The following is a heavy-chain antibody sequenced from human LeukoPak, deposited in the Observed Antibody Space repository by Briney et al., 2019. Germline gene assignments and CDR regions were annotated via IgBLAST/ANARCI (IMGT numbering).Heavy chain of an antibody. CDR1: GFIFRSYE. D-gene: IGHD7-27*01. J-gene: IGHJ4*02. CDR3: TRVRWALGPFFDY. V-gene: IGHV3-48*02. Sequence: PGGSLRLSCAASGFIFRSYEMNWVRQAPGKGLEWVSYISSSSSTIYYADSVKGRFTISRDNAQNSLYLQMNSLRDEDTAVYYCTRVRWALGPFFDYWGQGTL. CDR2: ISSSSSTI.